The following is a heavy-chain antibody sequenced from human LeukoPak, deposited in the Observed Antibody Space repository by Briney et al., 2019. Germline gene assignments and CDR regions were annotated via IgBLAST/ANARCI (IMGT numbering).Heavy chain of an antibody. J-gene: IGHJ5*02. Sequence: GETLNISCRGSGYTFSNYWIAWVRQMPGKGLEWMWIIYPGDSDTTYSPSFQGQVTISVDESINTPYLHWKSLTASDSAIYFCARQGVAVAGTLWLDPWGQGTLVTVSS. V-gene: IGHV5-51*01. CDR3: ARQGVAVAGTLWLDP. CDR1: GYTFSNYW. D-gene: IGHD6-19*01. CDR2: IYPGDSDT.